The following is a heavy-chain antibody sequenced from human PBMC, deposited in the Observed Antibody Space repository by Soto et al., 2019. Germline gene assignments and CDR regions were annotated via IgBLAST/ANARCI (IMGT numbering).Heavy chain of an antibody. CDR3: ARWSDSSGLWTRHYSY. V-gene: IGHV1-69*01. D-gene: IGHD3-22*01. CDR2: IIPIFGTA. CDR1: GGTFSSYA. J-gene: IGHJ4*02. Sequence: QVPLVQSGAEVKKPGSSVKVSCKASGGTFSSYAISWVRQAPGQGLEWMGGIIPIFGTANYAQKFQGRVTITADESTSTGYMELSSLRYEDTAVYYCARWSDSSGLWTRHYSYWGQGTLVTVSS.